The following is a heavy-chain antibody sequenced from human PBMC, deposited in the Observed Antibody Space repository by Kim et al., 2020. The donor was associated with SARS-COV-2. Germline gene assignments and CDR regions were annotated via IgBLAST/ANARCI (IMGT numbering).Heavy chain of an antibody. Sequence: ASVKVSCKASGYTFTSYGISWVRQAPGQGLEWMGWISAYNGNTNYALNLQGRVTMTTDTSTSTAYMELRSLRSDDTAVYYCARYYYGSGSYYTNYYYYGMDVWGQGTTVTVSS. CDR3: ARYYYGSGSYYTNYYYYGMDV. CDR1: GYTFTSYG. D-gene: IGHD3-10*01. CDR2: ISAYNGNT. V-gene: IGHV1-18*01. J-gene: IGHJ6*02.